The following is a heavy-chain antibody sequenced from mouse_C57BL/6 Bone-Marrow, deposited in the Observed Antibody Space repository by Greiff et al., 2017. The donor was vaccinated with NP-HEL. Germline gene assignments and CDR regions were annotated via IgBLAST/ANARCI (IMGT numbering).Heavy chain of an antibody. J-gene: IGHJ4*01. D-gene: IGHD2-4*01. CDR3: TRDQGLRRGYAFDF. CDR2: INGGGSYT. V-gene: IGHV5-6-4*01. Sequence: EVQRVESGGGLVKPGGSLKLSCAASGFTFSSYTMSWVRQTPEKRLEWVAAINGGGSYTYYPDSVKGRFTISRDNAKNTLYLQMSSLKSDDTAMYYCTRDQGLRRGYAFDFWGPGTSVTVSS. CDR1: GFTFSSYT.